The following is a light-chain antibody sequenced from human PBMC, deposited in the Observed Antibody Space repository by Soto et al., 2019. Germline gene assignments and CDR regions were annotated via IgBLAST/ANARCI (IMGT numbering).Light chain of an antibody. CDR3: QQPGSCSRT. CDR2: DAS. CDR1: QSVRNVY. V-gene: IGKV3-20*01. J-gene: IGKJ2*01. Sequence: EIVLTQSPGTLSLSPGERVTLSCRASQSVRNVYLAWYQQKPGQAPRLLIYDASNRATGIPDRFSGSGSGRNFTLTINRREPEDFAVYYCQQPGSCSRTFGQGTKLEIK.